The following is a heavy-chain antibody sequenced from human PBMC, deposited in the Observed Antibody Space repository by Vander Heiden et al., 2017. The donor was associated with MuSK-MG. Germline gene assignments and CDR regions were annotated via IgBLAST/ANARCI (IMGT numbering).Heavy chain of an antibody. CDR3: ARDLFGTSGDPGGKGY. CDR1: GYTFTGYY. CDR2: INPNSGGT. D-gene: IGHD3-3*01. Sequence: QVQLVQSGAAVKKPGASVKVSCKASGYTFTGYYMHGVRQAPGQGLEWMGRINPNSGGTNYAQKLQGRVTMTRDTSISTAYMELSRLRSDDTAVYYCARDLFGTSGDPGGKGYWGQGTLVTVSS. V-gene: IGHV1-2*06. J-gene: IGHJ4*02.